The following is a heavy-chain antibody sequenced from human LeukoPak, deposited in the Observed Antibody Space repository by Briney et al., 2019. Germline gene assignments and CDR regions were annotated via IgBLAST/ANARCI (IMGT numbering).Heavy chain of an antibody. CDR3: ARDRGVVGATVGFDP. V-gene: IGHV3-30*04. CDR2: ISYDGSNK. CDR1: GFTFSSYA. D-gene: IGHD1-26*01. J-gene: IGHJ5*02. Sequence: GRSLRLSCAASGFTFSSYAMHWVRQAPGKGLEWVAVISYDGSNKYYADSVKGRFTISRDNSKSTLYLQMNSLRAEDTAVYYCARDRGVVGATVGFDPWGQGTLVTVSS.